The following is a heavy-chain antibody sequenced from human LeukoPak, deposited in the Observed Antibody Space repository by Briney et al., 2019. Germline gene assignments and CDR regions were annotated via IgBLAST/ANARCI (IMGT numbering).Heavy chain of an antibody. V-gene: IGHV3-20*04. J-gene: IGHJ4*02. D-gene: IGHD2-21*01. CDR3: AKAPVTTCSGAYCYPFDY. CDR2: INWNGDDT. CDR1: GFRFDDYG. Sequence: GGSLRLSCAASGFRFDDYGMTWVRQVPGKGLECVSAINWNGDDTGYADSVKGRFTISRDNSKNTLYLQMNRLRAEDAAVYYCAKAPVTTCSGAYCYPFDYWGQGTLVTVSS.